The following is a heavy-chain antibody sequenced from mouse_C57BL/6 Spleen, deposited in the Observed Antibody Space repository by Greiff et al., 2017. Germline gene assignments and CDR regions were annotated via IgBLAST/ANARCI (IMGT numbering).Heavy chain of an antibody. D-gene: IGHD2-1*01. V-gene: IGHV1-82*01. CDR3: ARVGGKGYYYDY. Sequence: QVQLKESGPELVKPGASVKISCKASGYAFSSSWMNWVKQRPGKGLEWIGRIYPGDGDTNYNGKFKGKATLTADKSSSPAYMQLSSLTSEDSAVYFCARVGGKGYYYDYWGQGTTLTVSS. CDR1: GYAFSSSW. CDR2: IYPGDGDT. J-gene: IGHJ2*01.